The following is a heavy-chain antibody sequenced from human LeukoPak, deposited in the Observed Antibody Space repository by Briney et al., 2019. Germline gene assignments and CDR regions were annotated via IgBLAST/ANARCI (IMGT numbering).Heavy chain of an antibody. CDR1: GYIFTSYW. CDR3: ASYRDGYNSGAFDY. CDR2: IYPGDSDT. Sequence: GESLKISCKGSGYIFTSYWIGWVRQMPGKGLEWMGIIYPGDSDTRYSPSFQGQVTISADNSISTAYLQGSSLKASDTAMYYCASYRDGYNSGAFDYWGQGTLVTVSS. J-gene: IGHJ4*02. V-gene: IGHV5-51*01. D-gene: IGHD5-24*01.